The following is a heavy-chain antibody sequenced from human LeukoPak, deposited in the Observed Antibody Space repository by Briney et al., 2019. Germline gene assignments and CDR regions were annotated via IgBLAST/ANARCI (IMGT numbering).Heavy chain of an antibody. CDR1: GFTFSSYC. Sequence: GGSLRLSCAASGFTFSSYCMHWVRQAPGKGLEWVAVIWYDGTDEYYADSVKGRFTVSRDTSKKTLYLQMNSLRAEDTAVYYCAKDTTTTRRGFDYWGQGTLATVSS. D-gene: IGHD3-10*01. CDR2: IWYDGTDE. CDR3: AKDTTTTRRGFDY. V-gene: IGHV3-33*06. J-gene: IGHJ4*02.